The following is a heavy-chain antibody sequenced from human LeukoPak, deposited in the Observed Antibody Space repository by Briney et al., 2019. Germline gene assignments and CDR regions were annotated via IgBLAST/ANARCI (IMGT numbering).Heavy chain of an antibody. D-gene: IGHD3-22*01. J-gene: IGHJ3*02. CDR3: ARGPYSYDSSGAFDI. CDR1: GDSISSGDYY. CDR2: ISSSGST. V-gene: IGHV4-61*02. Sequence: SETLSLTCTVSGDSISSGDYYWSWIRQPAGKGLEWIGRISSSGSTNYNPSLKSRVTISVDTSKNQFSLRLSSVTAADTAVYFCARGPYSYDSSGAFDIWGQGTMVTVSS.